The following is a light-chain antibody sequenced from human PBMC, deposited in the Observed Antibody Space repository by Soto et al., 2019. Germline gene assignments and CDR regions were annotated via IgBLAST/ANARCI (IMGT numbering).Light chain of an antibody. CDR2: EVR. CDR3: TSYTITTTLA. J-gene: IGLJ2*01. V-gene: IGLV2-14*01. Sequence: QSALTQPASVSGSPGQSITISCTGTSSDVGGYNYVSWYQHHPGKAPKLMIYEVRNRPSGVSNRFSGSKSGNTASLTISGLQAEDEAHYYCTSYTITTTLAFGGGTKLSVL. CDR1: SSDVGGYNY.